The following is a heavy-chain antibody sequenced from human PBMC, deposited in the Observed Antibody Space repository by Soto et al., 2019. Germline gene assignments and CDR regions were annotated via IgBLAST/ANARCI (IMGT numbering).Heavy chain of an antibody. D-gene: IGHD6-13*01. J-gene: IGHJ6*02. CDR3: ARESAAAGTSPLLV. CDR1: GSTFTSSA. V-gene: IGHV1-46*01. Sequence: GASVKVSCKASGSTFTSSAVQWVRQAPGQGLEWMGIINPSSGSTSYAQKFQGRVTMTRDTSTSTVYMELSSLRSEDTAVYYCARESAAAGTSPLLVWGQGTTVTVSS. CDR2: INPSSGST.